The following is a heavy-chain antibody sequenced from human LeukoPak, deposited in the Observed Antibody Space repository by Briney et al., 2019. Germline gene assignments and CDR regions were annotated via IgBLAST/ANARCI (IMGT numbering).Heavy chain of an antibody. V-gene: IGHV4-39*07. CDR3: ARDPLIVGATGCFDY. J-gene: IGHJ4*02. Sequence: PSETLSLTCTVSGASISSSRYYWGWIRQPPGKGLEWIGSIYYSGSTYYNPSLKSRLTISVDTSKNQFSLKLSSVTAADTAVYYCARDPLIVGATGCFDYWGQGTLVTVSS. D-gene: IGHD1-26*01. CDR1: GASISSSRYY. CDR2: IYYSGST.